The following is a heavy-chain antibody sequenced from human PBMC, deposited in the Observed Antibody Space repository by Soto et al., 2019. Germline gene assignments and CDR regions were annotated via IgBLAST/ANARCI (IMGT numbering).Heavy chain of an antibody. CDR1: GGSISSSNW. CDR3: ARALPLCSGYANYGMDV. D-gene: IGHD3-3*01. Sequence: PSVTLSLTCAASGGSISSSNWRSSLRHPPGKGMEWIGEIYHSGSTNYTPDLKSRVTISVEKSKNPFSLKLSSVSAADTAVYYCARALPLCSGYANYGMDVWGQGTTVTVSS. J-gene: IGHJ6*02. V-gene: IGHV4-4*02. CDR2: IYHSGST.